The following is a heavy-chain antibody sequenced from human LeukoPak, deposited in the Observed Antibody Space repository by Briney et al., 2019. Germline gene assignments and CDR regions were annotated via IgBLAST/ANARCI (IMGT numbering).Heavy chain of an antibody. J-gene: IGHJ4*02. V-gene: IGHV3-53*01. Sequence: GGSLRLSCAASGFTVSNNYMSWVRQAPGKGLEWVPIIYSGGDTYYADSVKGRFTISRDNSKNTMSLQMNSLRADDTAVYYCVSHSDSLTSYCFDYWGQGTLVTVSS. CDR3: VSHSDSLTSYCFDY. D-gene: IGHD3-9*01. CDR1: GFTVSNNY. CDR2: IYSGGDT.